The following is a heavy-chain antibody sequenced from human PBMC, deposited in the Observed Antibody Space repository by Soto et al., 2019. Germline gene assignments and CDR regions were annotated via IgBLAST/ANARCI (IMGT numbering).Heavy chain of an antibody. D-gene: IGHD3-22*01. CDR1: GDSFTTYW. CDR2: IYPEDSST. J-gene: IGHJ3*01. V-gene: IGHV5-51*01. Sequence: PGESLKISCQTSGDSFTTYWIGWVRQMPGKGLEWVGIIYPEDSSTRYSLSSEGHVTISADRSTSTAYLQWSSLKTSDTAIYFCVRPYYYNEEFDLWGQGTLVTVAS. CDR3: VRPYYYNEEFDL.